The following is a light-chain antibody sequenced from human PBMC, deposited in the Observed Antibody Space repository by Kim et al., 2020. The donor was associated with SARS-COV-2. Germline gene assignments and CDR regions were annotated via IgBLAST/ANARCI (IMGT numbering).Light chain of an antibody. Sequence: DIQMPQSPSSLSASVGDRVTITCQASQDISNYLNWYQQKPGKAPKLLIYDASNLETGVPSRFSGSGSGTDFTFTISSLQPEDIATYYCHQYDNLPLTFGGGTKVDIK. CDR3: HQYDNLPLT. V-gene: IGKV1-33*01. CDR1: QDISNY. CDR2: DAS. J-gene: IGKJ4*01.